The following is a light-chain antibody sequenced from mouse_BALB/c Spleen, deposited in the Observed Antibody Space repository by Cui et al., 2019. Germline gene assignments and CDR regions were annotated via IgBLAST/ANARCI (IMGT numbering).Light chain of an antibody. J-gene: IGKJ1*01. CDR1: QDINGY. CDR2: RAN. V-gene: IGKV14-111*01. CDR3: LQYDEFPRT. Sequence: DIKTTQSPSYMYAFIGERVTIICQASQDINGYLSWFQQKPGKSPKTLIYRANRLVDGVPSRFSGSGSGQDYSLTISSLEYEDMGIYYCLQYDEFPRTFGGGTKLEIK.